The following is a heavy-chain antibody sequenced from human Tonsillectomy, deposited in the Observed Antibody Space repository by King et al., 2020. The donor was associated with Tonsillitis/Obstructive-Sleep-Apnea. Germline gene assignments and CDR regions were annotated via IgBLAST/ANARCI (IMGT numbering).Heavy chain of an antibody. V-gene: IGHV4-59*01. D-gene: IGHD1-26*01. CDR3: PRVLGGATYDAFDI. J-gene: IGHJ3*02. CDR2: IYYSGST. CDR1: GGSISSYY. Sequence: QLQESGPGLVKPSETLSLTCTVSGGSISSYYWSWIRQPPGKGLEWIGYIYYSGSTNYNPSLKCRVTISVDTSKNQFSLKLSSVTAADTAVYYYPRVLGGATYDAFDIWGQGTMVTVSS.